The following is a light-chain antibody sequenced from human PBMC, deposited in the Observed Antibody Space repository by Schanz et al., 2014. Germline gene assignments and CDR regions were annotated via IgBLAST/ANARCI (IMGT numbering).Light chain of an antibody. CDR2: DAS. CDR1: QPVSSF. J-gene: IGKJ1*01. Sequence: EIVLTQSPATLSLSPGERATLSCRASQPVSSFLAWYQQKPGQAPRLLIYDASKRSTGIPDRFSGSGSGTDFTLTISRLEPEDFAVFYCQQFGKLPWTFGQGTKVEIK. V-gene: IGKV3-11*01. CDR3: QQFGKLPWT.